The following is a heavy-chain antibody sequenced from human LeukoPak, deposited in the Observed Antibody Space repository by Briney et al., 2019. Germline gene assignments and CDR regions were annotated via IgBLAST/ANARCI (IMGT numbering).Heavy chain of an antibody. CDR2: ISAYNGNT. CDR3: ARAGMRDPGFIDY. CDR1: GYTFTSYG. Sequence: GASVRVSCKASGYTFTSYGMSWVRQAPGQGREGVGWISAYNGNTNYEQKLEGRVTMTTDTSTSTAYLELRSLRSDDTAVYYCARAGMRDPGFIDYWGQGTLVTVSS. J-gene: IGHJ4*02. V-gene: IGHV1-18*01. D-gene: IGHD5-24*01.